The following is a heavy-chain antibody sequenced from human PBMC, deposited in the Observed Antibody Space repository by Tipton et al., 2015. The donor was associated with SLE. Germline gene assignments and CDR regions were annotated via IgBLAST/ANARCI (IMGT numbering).Heavy chain of an antibody. CDR3: ARDSVSYCTGFTCYGRGWFDP. CDR1: GVSLSSSY. V-gene: IGHV4-4*07. Sequence: TLSLTCHVSGVSLSSSYWRWIRQPAGQGLEWIGRLYTSGATDDNPSLKSRVTMSVDMSKNQIFLKMTSVTAADSAVYYCARDSVSYCTGFTCYGRGWFDPWGQGALVTVSS. D-gene: IGHD2-8*02. J-gene: IGHJ5*02. CDR2: LYTSGAT.